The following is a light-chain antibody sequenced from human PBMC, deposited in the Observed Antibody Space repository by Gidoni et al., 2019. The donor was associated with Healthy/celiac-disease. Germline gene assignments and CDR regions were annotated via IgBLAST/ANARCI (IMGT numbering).Light chain of an antibody. CDR2: DAS. V-gene: IGKV3-11*01. Sequence: EILLPQSPATLSFSPGERATLSCRASQSVSSYLAWYQQKPGQAPRLLIYDASNRATGIPARFSGSGSGTDFTLTISSLEPEDFAVYYCQQRSNWPPFTFGPGTKVDIK. CDR1: QSVSSY. J-gene: IGKJ3*01. CDR3: QQRSNWPPFT.